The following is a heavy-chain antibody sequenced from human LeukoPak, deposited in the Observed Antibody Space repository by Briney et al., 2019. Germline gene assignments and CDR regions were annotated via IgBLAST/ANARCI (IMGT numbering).Heavy chain of an antibody. Sequence: GGSLRLSCAASGFTFSSYSMNWVRQAPGKGLEWVSYISSSSSTIYYADSVKGRFTISRDNAKNSLYLQMNSLRAEDTAVYYCARPLRTTVTTFDYWGQGTLATVSS. V-gene: IGHV3-48*04. CDR2: ISSSSSTI. D-gene: IGHD4-17*01. CDR1: GFTFSSYS. J-gene: IGHJ4*02. CDR3: ARPLRTTVTTFDY.